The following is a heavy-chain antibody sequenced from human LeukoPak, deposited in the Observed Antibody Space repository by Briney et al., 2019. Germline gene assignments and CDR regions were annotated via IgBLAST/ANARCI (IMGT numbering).Heavy chain of an antibody. V-gene: IGHV4-34*01. D-gene: IGHD6-13*01. Sequence: SETLSLTCAVYGGSFSGYYWSWIRQPPGKGLEWIGEINHSGSTNYNPSLKSRVTISVDTSKNQFSLKLSSVTAADTAVYYCARVVAAATTDYWGPGTLVTVSS. CDR2: INHSGST. J-gene: IGHJ4*02. CDR1: GGSFSGYY. CDR3: ARVVAAATTDY.